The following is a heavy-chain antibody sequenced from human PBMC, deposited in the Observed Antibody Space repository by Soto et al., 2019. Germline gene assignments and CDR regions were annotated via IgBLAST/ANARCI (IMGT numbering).Heavy chain of an antibody. CDR3: ARREVAGTGGMDV. Sequence: SETLSLTCAVSGGSISSSNWWSWVRQPPGKGLEWIGEIYHSGSTNYNPSLKSRVTISVDKSKNQFSLKLSSVTAADTAVYYCARREVAGTGGMDVWGQGTTVTVSS. D-gene: IGHD6-19*01. CDR1: GGSISSSNW. CDR2: IYHSGST. J-gene: IGHJ6*02. V-gene: IGHV4-4*02.